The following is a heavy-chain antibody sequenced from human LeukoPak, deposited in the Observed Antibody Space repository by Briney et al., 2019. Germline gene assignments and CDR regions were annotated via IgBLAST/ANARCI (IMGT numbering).Heavy chain of an antibody. CDR3: ARDTGIRGFITINAFDI. D-gene: IGHD3-3*01. CDR2: IYYSGST. V-gene: IGHV4-59*01. J-gene: IGHJ3*02. Sequence: PSETLSLTCAVYGGSFSGYYWSWIRQPPGKGLEWIGYIYYSGSTNYNPSLKSRVTISVDTSKNQFSLKLSSVTAADTAVYYCARDTGIRGFITINAFDIWGQGTMVTVSS. CDR1: GGSFSGYY.